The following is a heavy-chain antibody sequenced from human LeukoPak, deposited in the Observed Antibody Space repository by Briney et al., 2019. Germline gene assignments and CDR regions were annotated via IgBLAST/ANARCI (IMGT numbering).Heavy chain of an antibody. V-gene: IGHV1-69*01. J-gene: IGHJ3*02. CDR1: GGTFSSYA. CDR2: IIPIFGTA. D-gene: IGHD2-2*01. CDR3: ARVWGEYCSSTSCFDAFDI. Sequence: SVKVSCKASGGTFSSYAISWVRQAPGQGLEWMGGIIPIFGTANYAQKFQGRVTITADESTSTAYLELSSLRSEDTAVYYCARVWGEYCSSTSCFDAFDIWGQGTMVTVSS.